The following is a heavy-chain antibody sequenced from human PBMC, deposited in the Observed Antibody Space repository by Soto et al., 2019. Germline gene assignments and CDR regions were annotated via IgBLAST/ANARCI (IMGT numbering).Heavy chain of an antibody. J-gene: IGHJ3*02. Sequence: SVKVSCKASGGTFSSYAISWVRQAPGQGLEWMGGISANFGTANYARKLQGRVTMTADTSTSTAYMELRSLRSDDTAVYYCARSYSSGWYIKAFDIWGQGTMVTVSS. D-gene: IGHD6-19*01. CDR3: ARSYSSGWYIKAFDI. CDR2: ISANFGTA. V-gene: IGHV1-69*06. CDR1: GGTFSSYA.